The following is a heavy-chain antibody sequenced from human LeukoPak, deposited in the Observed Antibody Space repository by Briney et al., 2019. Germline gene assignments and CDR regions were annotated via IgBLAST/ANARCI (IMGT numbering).Heavy chain of an antibody. CDR1: GGSISSTSYY. V-gene: IGHV4-39*01. D-gene: IGHD6-13*01. CDR3: ARQPDHSSTWYLFDY. CDR2: IYYGGST. Sequence: PSETLSLTCTVSGGSISSTSYYWGWIRQPAGKGLEWIGSIYYGGSTYYNPSLKSRVTISVDTSKNQFSLQLNSVTAADTAVYYCARQPDHSSTWYLFDYWGQGILITVSS. J-gene: IGHJ4*02.